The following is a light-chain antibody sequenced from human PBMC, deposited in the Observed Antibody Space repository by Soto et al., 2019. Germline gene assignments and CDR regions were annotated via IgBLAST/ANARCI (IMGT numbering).Light chain of an antibody. CDR2: DVS. CDR3: SSYTSSSTPHYV. Sequence: QSVLTQPASVSGSPGQSITISCTGTSSDVGGYNYVSWYQQHPGKAPKLMIYDVSNRPSGVSNRFSGSKSGNTASLTISGLQAEDEADNYCSSYTSSSTPHYVFGTGTKVTVL. V-gene: IGLV2-14*01. J-gene: IGLJ1*01. CDR1: SSDVGGYNY.